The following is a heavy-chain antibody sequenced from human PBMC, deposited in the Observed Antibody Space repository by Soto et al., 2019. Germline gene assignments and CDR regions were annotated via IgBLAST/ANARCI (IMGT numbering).Heavy chain of an antibody. CDR3: ARAAAGVFGILREGSNWLAP. Sequence: ASAEVSSRAPSYTFTSHYIHSLRESPGHGLELMVIINPNGGSTRFAQTFQGRITMTRETSTSTVYMALRCLRSEDAAMYYCARAAAGVFGILREGSNWLAPWDQGPRVT. J-gene: IGHJ5*02. CDR1: SYTFTSHY. V-gene: IGHV1-46*01. CDR2: INPNGGST. D-gene: IGHD3-3*01.